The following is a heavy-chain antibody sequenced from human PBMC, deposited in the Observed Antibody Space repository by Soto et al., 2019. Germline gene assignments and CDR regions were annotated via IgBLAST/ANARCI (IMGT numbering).Heavy chain of an antibody. Sequence: GGSLRLSCAASGFTFSTYWMNWVRQAPGKGLEWVANIKQDGSEKYYVDSVKGRFAISRDNAKDSLFLQMNNLRAEDTAVYYCVRDWSTFWGVDVWGQGTTVTVSS. CDR2: IKQDGSEK. V-gene: IGHV3-7*01. CDR3: VRDWSTFWGVDV. J-gene: IGHJ6*02. CDR1: GFTFSTYW.